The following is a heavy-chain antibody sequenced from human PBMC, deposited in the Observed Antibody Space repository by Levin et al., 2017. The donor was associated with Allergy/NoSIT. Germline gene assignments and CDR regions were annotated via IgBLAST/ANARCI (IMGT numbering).Heavy chain of an antibody. J-gene: IGHJ4*02. CDR2: IYWDDEK. V-gene: IGHV2-5*02. Sequence: SGPTLVKPTQTLTLTCTFSGFSLSTSGVGVGWIRQPPGKALDWLALIYWDDEKHYSPSLKSRLTITKDTSKNQVVLTMTNMDPVDTATYYCAHREYNYGHPREFDYWGQGTLVTVSS. D-gene: IGHD5-18*01. CDR3: AHREYNYGHPREFDY. CDR1: GFSLSTSGVG.